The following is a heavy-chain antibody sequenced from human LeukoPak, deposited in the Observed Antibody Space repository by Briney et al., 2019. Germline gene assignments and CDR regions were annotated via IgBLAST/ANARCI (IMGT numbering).Heavy chain of an antibody. CDR3: AREQNYDILTGYYRPDFSYYYYYMDV. CDR2: IYYSGST. V-gene: IGHV4-39*07. Sequence: PSETLSLTCTVSGGSISSSSYYWGWIRQPPGKGLEWIGSIYYSGSTYYNPSLKSRVTISVDTSKNQFSLKLSSVTAADTAVYYCAREQNYDILTGYYRPDFSYYYYYMDVWGKGTTVTISS. D-gene: IGHD3-9*01. CDR1: GGSISSSSYY. J-gene: IGHJ6*03.